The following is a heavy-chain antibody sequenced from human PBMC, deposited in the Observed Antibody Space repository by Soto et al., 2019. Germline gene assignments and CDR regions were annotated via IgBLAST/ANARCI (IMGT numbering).Heavy chain of an antibody. CDR1: GYSFTSDN. CDR3: ARGQDYYGTSGYNDY. Sequence: WASVKVSCKASGYSFTSDNIYWVRQAPGQGIEWVGYMNPYTGRSGLGQKFVGRVILTRDTCINTAYMELANLKSEDTTVYYGARGQDYYGTSGYNDYWGRGTLVTVSS. J-gene: IGHJ4*02. CDR2: MNPYTGRS. V-gene: IGHV1-8*01. D-gene: IGHD3-22*01.